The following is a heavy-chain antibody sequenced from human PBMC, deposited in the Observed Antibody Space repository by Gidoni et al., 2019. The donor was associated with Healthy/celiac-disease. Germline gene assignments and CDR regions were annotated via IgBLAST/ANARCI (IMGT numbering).Heavy chain of an antibody. D-gene: IGHD2-21*02. V-gene: IGHV3-15*01. Sequence: EVQLVESGGGLVKPGGSLRLSCAASGFTLSNAWLSWVRQAPGKGLEWVGRIKSKTDGGTTDYAAPVKGRFTISRDDSKNTLYLQMNSLKTEDTAVYYCTTDFSHIVVVTAHPEVDYWGQGTLVTVSS. J-gene: IGHJ4*02. CDR2: IKSKTDGGTT. CDR1: GFTLSNAW. CDR3: TTDFSHIVVVTAHPEVDY.